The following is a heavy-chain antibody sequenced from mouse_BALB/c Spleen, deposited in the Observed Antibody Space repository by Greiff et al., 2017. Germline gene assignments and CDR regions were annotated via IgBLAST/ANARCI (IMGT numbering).Heavy chain of an antibody. CDR2: IFPGSGNT. CDR3: ARRGQGYGDAMDY. J-gene: IGHJ4*01. CDR1: GYSFTSYY. Sequence: VKLMESGPELVKPGASVKISCKASGYSFTSYYIHWVKQRPGQGLEWIGWIFPGSGNTKYNEKFKGKATLTADTSSSTAYMQLSSLTSEDSAVYFCARRGQGYGDAMDYWGQGTSVTVSS. D-gene: IGHD3-1*01. V-gene: IGHV1-66*01.